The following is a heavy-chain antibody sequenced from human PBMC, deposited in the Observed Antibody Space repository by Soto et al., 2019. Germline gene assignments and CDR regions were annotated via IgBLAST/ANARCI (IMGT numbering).Heavy chain of an antibody. CDR2: TYYRSKWYN. J-gene: IGHJ6*02. Sequence: SPTLSLTCAISGDSVSSNSAAWNWIRQSPSRGLEWLGRTYYRSKWYNDYAVSVKSRITINPDTSKILFPLQLNSVSPEDPAVYYSASDHPAAYYYASGKQYFSCMDVWGPGATVTVSS. CDR1: GDSVSSNSAA. V-gene: IGHV6-1*01. D-gene: IGHD3-10*01. CDR3: ASDHPAAYYYASGKQYFSCMDV.